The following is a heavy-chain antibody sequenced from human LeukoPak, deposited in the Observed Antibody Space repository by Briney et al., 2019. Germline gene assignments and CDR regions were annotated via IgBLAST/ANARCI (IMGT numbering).Heavy chain of an antibody. CDR1: VYIFTRYG. CDR3: AGGEELDVVQIFDN. CDR2: FSGSNGNT. V-gene: IGHV1-18*01. D-gene: IGHD5-12*01. J-gene: IGHJ4*02. Sequence: ASVTVSCTASVYIFTRYGVRWVSQAPGQGLEWLGWFSGSNGNTKYATKLQGRVTMTTHTTTTTAYMELRSLRSDHTAVYYFAGGEELDVVQIFDNWGQGTLVTASS.